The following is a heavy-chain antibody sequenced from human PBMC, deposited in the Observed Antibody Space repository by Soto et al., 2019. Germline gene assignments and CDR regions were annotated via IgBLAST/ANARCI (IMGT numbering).Heavy chain of an antibody. V-gene: IGHV3-33*01. CDR1: EFTFSNYG. D-gene: IGHD3-10*01. CDR3: ARDDEYSGNGMDV. CDR2: ILNDGSNR. J-gene: IGHJ6*02. Sequence: QVQLVESGGGVVQPGRSLRLSCAASEFTFSNYGMHWDRQAPGKGLEWVAVILNDGSNRYHADSVKDRFTISRDNSKNTLYLQMNSLRAEDTAVYYCARDDEYSGNGMDVWGQGNTVTVS.